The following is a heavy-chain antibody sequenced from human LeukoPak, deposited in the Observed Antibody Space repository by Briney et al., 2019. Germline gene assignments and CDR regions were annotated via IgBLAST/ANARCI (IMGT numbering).Heavy chain of an antibody. CDR2: ISGSGDST. J-gene: IGHJ4*02. D-gene: IGHD6-6*01. CDR1: GFTFSSYA. V-gene: IGHV3-23*01. CDR3: AKVLGIAARRPDY. Sequence: TGGSLRLSCAASGFTFSSYAMSWVRQAPGKGLEWVSAISGSGDSTYYADSVKGRFTIPRDNSKNTLYLQMNSLRAEDTAVYYCAKVLGIAARRPDYWGQGTLVTVSS.